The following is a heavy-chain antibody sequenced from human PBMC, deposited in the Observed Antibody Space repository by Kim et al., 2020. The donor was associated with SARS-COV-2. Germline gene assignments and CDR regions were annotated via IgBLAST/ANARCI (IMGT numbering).Heavy chain of an antibody. CDR3: ARLGAIKFDP. CDR2: NT. V-gene: IGHV4-34*01. D-gene: IGHD7-27*01. Sequence: NTNYNQSPKGRVTRPVDTPKQQFSLKLTSVTAADTAVYYCARLGAIKFDPWGQGTLVTVSS. J-gene: IGHJ5*02.